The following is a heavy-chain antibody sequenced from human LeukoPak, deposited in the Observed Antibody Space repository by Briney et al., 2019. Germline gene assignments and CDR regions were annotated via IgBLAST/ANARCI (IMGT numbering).Heavy chain of an antibody. D-gene: IGHD3-9*01. Sequence: PGGSLRLSCAASGFTFSTNAMSWVRQAPGKGLEWVSAISGSGGSTYYADSVKGRFTISRDNSKNTLYLQMNSLRAEDTAVYYCAKAAKYYDILTGYDYWGQGTLVTVSS. CDR3: AKAAKYYDILTGYDY. CDR2: ISGSGGST. J-gene: IGHJ4*02. CDR1: GFTFSTNA. V-gene: IGHV3-23*01.